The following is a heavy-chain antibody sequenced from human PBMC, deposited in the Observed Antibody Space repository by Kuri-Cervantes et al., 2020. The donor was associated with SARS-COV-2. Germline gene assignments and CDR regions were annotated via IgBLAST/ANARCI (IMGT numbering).Heavy chain of an antibody. V-gene: IGHV4-31*03. CDR1: GDSLSSSGIY. J-gene: IGHJ4*02. Sequence: SLRLSCTVSGDSLSSSGIYWSWIRQHPGKGLEWIVYIYYSGITYYNPSLKSRLVISIDTSTNQFFLDLRSVTAADTAVYYCAKMAGYYSRSGSSTSHFDSWGQGTLVTVSS. CDR3: AKMAGYYSRSGSSTSHFDS. CDR2: IYYSGIT. D-gene: IGHD3-10*01.